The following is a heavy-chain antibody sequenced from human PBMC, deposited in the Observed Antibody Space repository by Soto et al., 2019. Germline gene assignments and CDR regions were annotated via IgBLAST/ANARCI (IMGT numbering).Heavy chain of an antibody. CDR1: GFSFSSYG. Sequence: GGSLRLSCAASGFSFSSYGMHWVRQAPGKGLEWVAVIWYDGSNKYYADSVKGRFTISRDNSKNTLYLLMNSLRAEDTAVYYCARAISAYYFYYMDVWGIGTTVTVSS. V-gene: IGHV3-33*01. D-gene: IGHD3-3*01. CDR3: ARAISAYYFYYMDV. J-gene: IGHJ6*03. CDR2: IWYDGSNK.